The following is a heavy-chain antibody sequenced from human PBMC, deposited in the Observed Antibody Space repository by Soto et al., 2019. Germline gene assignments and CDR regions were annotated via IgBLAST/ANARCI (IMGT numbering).Heavy chain of an antibody. CDR2: IYHSGST. J-gene: IGHJ5*02. D-gene: IGHD4-17*01. CDR1: GGSISSGNYY. Sequence: QVQLQESGPGLEKPSQTLSLTCTVSGGSISSGNYYWSWLRQHPGKGLEWIGYIYHSGSTYYNPSRKSRVTISVDTSKNQFSLKLSSVTAADTAIYYCAREYGDPFPSNWFDPWGQGTLVTVSS. V-gene: IGHV4-31*03. CDR3: AREYGDPFPSNWFDP.